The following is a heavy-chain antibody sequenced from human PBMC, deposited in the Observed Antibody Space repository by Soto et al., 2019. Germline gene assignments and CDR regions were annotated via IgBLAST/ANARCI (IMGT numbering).Heavy chain of an antibody. CDR1: GGSASIGSYY. CDR3: ARLKRTTAFDY. Sequence: KPSETLSLTCTVSGGSASIGSYYWSWIRQPPGKGLEWIGYIYYSGSTNYNPSLKSRVTISVDTSKNQFSLKLSSVTAADTAVYYCARLKRTTAFDYWGQGTLVTVSS. V-gene: IGHV4-61*01. CDR2: IYYSGST. J-gene: IGHJ4*02. D-gene: IGHD2-2*01.